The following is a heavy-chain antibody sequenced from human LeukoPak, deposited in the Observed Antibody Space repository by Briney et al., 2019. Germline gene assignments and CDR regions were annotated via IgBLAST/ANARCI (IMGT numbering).Heavy chain of an antibody. J-gene: IGHJ3*02. CDR3: ARERLVGATPFDI. CDR2: IIPIFGTA. D-gene: IGHD1-26*01. Sequence: SVKVSCKASGGTFSSYAISWVRQAPGQGLEWMGGIIPIFGTANYAQKFQGRVTITADESTSTAYMELSSLRSEDTAVYYCARERLVGATPFDIWGQGTMVTVSS. V-gene: IGHV1-69*13. CDR1: GGTFSSYA.